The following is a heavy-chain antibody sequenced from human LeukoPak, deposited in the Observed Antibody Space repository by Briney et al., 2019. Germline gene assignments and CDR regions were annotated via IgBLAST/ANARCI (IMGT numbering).Heavy chain of an antibody. D-gene: IGHD1-26*01. CDR2: IYTSGST. J-gene: IGHJ4*02. CDR1: GGSISSGSYY. CDR3: AREIVGATQTHYFDY. V-gene: IGHV4-61*02. Sequence: SQTLSLTCTVSGGSISSGSYYWSWIRQPAGKGLEWIGRIYTSGSTNYNPSPKSRVTISVDKSKNQFSLKLSSVTAADTAVYYCAREIVGATQTHYFDYWGQGTLVTVSS.